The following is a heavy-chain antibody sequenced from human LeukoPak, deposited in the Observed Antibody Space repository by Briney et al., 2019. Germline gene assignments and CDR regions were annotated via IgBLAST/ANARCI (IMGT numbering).Heavy chain of an antibody. D-gene: IGHD5-12*01. CDR2: TSGSGVNS. V-gene: IGHV3-23*01. J-gene: IGHJ4*02. CDR1: GFTLWSYD. CDR3: AKEYSGYDFDY. Sequence: PGGSLRLSCAAPGFTLWSYDMSWVRQAPGKGLEWVAATSGSGVNSYYADSVRGRFTISRDNSQNTLYLQMDSLRAEDTALYYCAKEYSGYDFDYWGQGTLVTVSS.